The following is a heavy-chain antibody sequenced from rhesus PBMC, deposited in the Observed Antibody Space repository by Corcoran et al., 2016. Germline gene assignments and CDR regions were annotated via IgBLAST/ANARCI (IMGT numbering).Heavy chain of an antibody. V-gene: IGHV4-80*01. CDR2: NKGNTRKT. CDR1: GASISSSW. D-gene: IGHD2-2*01. Sequence: QVQLQESGPGLVQPSETLSLTGAVSGASISSSWWNWIRRPPGKGLEWLGKNKGNTRKTHDHPSLIQRLPSSNDAAPQQLSRKPGSVPAADTAVHYAAGEYGTSTTGHRGWLSSWDVWGRGVLVTVSS. J-gene: IGHJ5-2*02. CDR3: AGEYGTSTTGHRGWLSSWDV.